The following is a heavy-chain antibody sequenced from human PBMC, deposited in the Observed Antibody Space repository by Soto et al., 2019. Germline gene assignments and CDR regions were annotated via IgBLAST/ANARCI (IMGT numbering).Heavy chain of an antibody. Sequence: SETLSLTCAVYGGSFSGYYWSWIRQPPGKGLEWIGEINHSGSTNYNPSLKSRVSISVDTSKNQFSLKLRSVTAADTAVYYCARQPTTGDTDLWFDPWGQGTLVTVSS. CDR1: GGSFSGYY. D-gene: IGHD2-21*01. J-gene: IGHJ5*02. V-gene: IGHV4-34*01. CDR3: ARQPTTGDTDLWFDP. CDR2: INHSGST.